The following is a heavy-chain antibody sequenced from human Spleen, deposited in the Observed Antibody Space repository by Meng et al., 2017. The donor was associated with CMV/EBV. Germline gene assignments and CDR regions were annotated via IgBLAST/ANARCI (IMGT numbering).Heavy chain of an antibody. CDR3: ITDLEETPTVTDS. CDR2: VKSKADGVTT. CDR1: GFRFRNAW. J-gene: IGHJ4*02. Sequence: SGFRFRNAWMSWVRQAPGKGLEWVGRVKSKADGVTTDYAAPVKGRFTISRDDSKNTLYLQMTSLKIEDTAIYYCITDLEETPTVTDSWGQGTLVTSPQ. V-gene: IGHV3-15*07. D-gene: IGHD5-24*01.